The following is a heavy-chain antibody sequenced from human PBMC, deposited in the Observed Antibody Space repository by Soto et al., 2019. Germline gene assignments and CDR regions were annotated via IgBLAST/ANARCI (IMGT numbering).Heavy chain of an antibody. CDR2: IYYSGST. D-gene: IGHD3-16*01. CDR1: GGSISSYY. CDR3: ARDNVSGWFDP. V-gene: IGHV4-59*01. Sequence: SETLSLTCTVSGGSISSYYWSWIRQPPGKGLEWIGYIYYSGSTNYNPSLKSRVTISVDTSKNQFSLKLSSVTAADTAVYYCARDNVSGWFDPWGQGTLVTVSS. J-gene: IGHJ5*02.